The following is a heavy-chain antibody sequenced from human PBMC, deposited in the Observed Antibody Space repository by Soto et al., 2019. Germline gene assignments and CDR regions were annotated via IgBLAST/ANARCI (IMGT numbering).Heavy chain of an antibody. CDR2: IYYSGST. Sequence: SETLSLTCTVSGGSISSSSYYWGWIRQPPGKGLEWIGSIYYSGSTYYNPSLKSRVTISVDTSKNQFSLKLSSVTAADTAVYYRDRRRSRRWYYYYGMDVWGQGTTVTVSS. J-gene: IGHJ6*02. CDR1: GGSISSSSYY. V-gene: IGHV4-39*01. D-gene: IGHD6-13*01. CDR3: DRRRSRRWYYYYGMDV.